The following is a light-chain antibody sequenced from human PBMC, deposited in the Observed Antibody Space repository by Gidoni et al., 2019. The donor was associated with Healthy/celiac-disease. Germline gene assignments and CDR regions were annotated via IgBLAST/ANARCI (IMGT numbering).Light chain of an antibody. CDR3: RQYDNWPLFS. CDR2: DAS. J-gene: IGKJ2*03. Sequence: EIVMTQSPATLSASPGERATLACRASQHVSSSLAWYQQKPGQAPMLLIYDASTSATGMPARMSGSRCATEYSLTISSLQSEDVAVNYCRQYDNWPLFSFGQGTKLEIK. V-gene: IGKV3-15*01. CDR1: QHVSSS.